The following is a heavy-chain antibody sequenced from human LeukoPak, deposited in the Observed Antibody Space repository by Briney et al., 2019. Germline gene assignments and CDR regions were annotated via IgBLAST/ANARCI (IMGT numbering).Heavy chain of an antibody. D-gene: IGHD4-11*01. Sequence: SVKVSCKASGGTFSSYAISWVRQAPGQGLEWMGRIIPIFGTANYAQKFQGRVTITADKSTSTAYMELSSLRSEDTAVYYCARGNDYSNSDVFDIWGQGTMVTVSS. CDR2: IIPIFGTA. J-gene: IGHJ3*02. V-gene: IGHV1-69*06. CDR1: GGTFSSYA. CDR3: ARGNDYSNSDVFDI.